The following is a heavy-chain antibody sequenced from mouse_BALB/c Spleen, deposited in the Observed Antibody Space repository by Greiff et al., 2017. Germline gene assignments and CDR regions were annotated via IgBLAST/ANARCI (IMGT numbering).Heavy chain of an antibody. CDR1: GYTFTNYW. Sequence: VQLQESGAELVRPGTSVKISCKASGYTFTNYWLGWVKQRPGHGLEWIGDIYPGGGYTNYNEKFKGKATLTADTSSSTAYMQLSSLTSEDSAVYFCARGSYYGNYHAMDYWGQGTSVTVSS. V-gene: IGHV1-63*02. CDR2: IYPGGGYT. CDR3: ARGSYYGNYHAMDY. D-gene: IGHD2-10*01. J-gene: IGHJ4*01.